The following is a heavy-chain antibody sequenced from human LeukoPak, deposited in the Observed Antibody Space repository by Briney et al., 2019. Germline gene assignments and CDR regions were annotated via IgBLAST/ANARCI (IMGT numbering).Heavy chain of an antibody. V-gene: IGHV3-23*01. Sequence: GGSLRLSCAASGLTGSHNYVSWVRQAPGKGLEWVSALSGSGDDTFYPDSVKGRFTVSRDNSKNTLFLLMNNLRVEDTAVYYCAKGHLASSSIFEYWGRGTLVTVSS. CDR1: GLTGSHNY. D-gene: IGHD6-6*01. CDR3: AKGHLASSSIFEY. CDR2: LSGSGDDT. J-gene: IGHJ4*02.